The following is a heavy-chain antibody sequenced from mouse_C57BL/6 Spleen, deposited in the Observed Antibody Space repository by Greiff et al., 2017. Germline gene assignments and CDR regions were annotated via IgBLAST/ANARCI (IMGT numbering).Heavy chain of an antibody. CDR2: IYPGDGDT. CDR1: GYAFSSYW. D-gene: IGHD1-1*01. V-gene: IGHV1-80*01. Sequence: QVHLKQSGAELVKPGASVKLSCKASGYAFSSYWMNWVKQRPGKGLEWIGQIYPGDGDTNYNGKFKGKATLTADKSSSTAYMQLSSLTSEDSAVYFCARFTYYCGSSYAMDDWGQGTSVTVSS. J-gene: IGHJ4*01. CDR3: ARFTYYCGSSYAMDD.